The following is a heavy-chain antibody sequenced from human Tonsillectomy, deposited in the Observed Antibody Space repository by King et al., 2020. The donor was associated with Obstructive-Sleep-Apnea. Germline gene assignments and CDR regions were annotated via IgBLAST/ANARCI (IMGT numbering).Heavy chain of an antibody. Sequence: VQLVESGGGLVQPGGSLRLSCAASGFTFSSYAMSWVRQAPGKGLEWVSAISGSGGSTYYADSVKGRFTISRDNSKNTLYLQMNSLRAEDTAVYYCAKWGYVVVPAAITTLPSQVGYYYGMDVWGQGTTVTVSS. V-gene: IGHV3-23*04. J-gene: IGHJ6*02. D-gene: IGHD2-2*02. CDR3: AKWGYVVVPAAITTLPSQVGYYYGMDV. CDR1: GFTFSSYA. CDR2: ISGSGGST.